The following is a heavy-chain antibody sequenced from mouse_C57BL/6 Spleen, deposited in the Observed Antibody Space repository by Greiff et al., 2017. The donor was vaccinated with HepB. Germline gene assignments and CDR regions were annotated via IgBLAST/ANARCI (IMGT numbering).Heavy chain of an antibody. V-gene: IGHV1-42*01. CDR3: ARLGDEDDY. CDR2: INPSTGGT. D-gene: IGHD3-3*01. J-gene: IGHJ2*01. Sequence: EVMLVESGPELVKPGASVKISCKASGYSFTGYYMNWVKQSPEKSLEWIGEINPSTGGTTYNQKFKAKATLTVDKSSSTAYMQLKSLTSEDSAVYYCARLGDEDDYWGQGTTLTVSS. CDR1: GYSFTGYY.